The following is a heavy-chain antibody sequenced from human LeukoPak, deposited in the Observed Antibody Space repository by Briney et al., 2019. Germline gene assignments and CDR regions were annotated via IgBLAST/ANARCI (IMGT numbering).Heavy chain of an antibody. Sequence: GGSLRLSCAASGFTFDDYAMHWVRQAPGKGLEWVSGISWNSGSIGYADSVKGRFTISRDNAKNSLYLQMNSLRAEDTALYYCAKQEGHWGQGTLVTVSS. J-gene: IGHJ4*02. V-gene: IGHV3-9*01. CDR1: GFTFDDYA. CDR2: ISWNSGSI. CDR3: AKQEGH.